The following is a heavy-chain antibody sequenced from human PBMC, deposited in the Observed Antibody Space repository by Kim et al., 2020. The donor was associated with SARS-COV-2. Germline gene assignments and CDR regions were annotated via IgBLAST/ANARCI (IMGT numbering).Heavy chain of an antibody. Sequence: NYAQKLQGRVTMTTDTSTSTAYMELRSLRSDDTAVYYCAREGHSGVGFDYWGQGTLVTVSS. D-gene: IGHD3-10*01. V-gene: IGHV1-18*01. CDR3: AREGHSGVGFDY. J-gene: IGHJ4*02.